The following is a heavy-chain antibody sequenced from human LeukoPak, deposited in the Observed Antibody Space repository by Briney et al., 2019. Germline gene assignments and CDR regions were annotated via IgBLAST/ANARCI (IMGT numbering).Heavy chain of an antibody. J-gene: IGHJ4*02. CDR3: AKERGVAVAVIDY. Sequence: GGSLRLSCAASGFTFSSYWIHWVRQAPGKGLEWVSAISGSGRSTFYADSVKGRFTISRDNSKNTLYLQMNSLRAEDTAVYYCAKERGVAVAVIDYWGQGTLVTVSS. CDR2: ISGSGRST. D-gene: IGHD6-19*01. CDR1: GFTFSSYW. V-gene: IGHV3-23*01.